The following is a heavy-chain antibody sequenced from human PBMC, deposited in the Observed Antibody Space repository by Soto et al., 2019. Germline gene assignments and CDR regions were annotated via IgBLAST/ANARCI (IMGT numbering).Heavy chain of an antibody. CDR3: ARTQEVLWFGEFPPIDY. J-gene: IGHJ4*02. V-gene: IGHV5-51*01. Sequence: GESLKISCKGSGYSFTSYWSGRVRQMPGKGLEWMGIIYPGDSDTRYSPSFQGQVTISADKSISTAYLQWSSLKASDTAMYCCARTQEVLWFGEFPPIDYWGQGTLVTVSS. CDR2: IYPGDSDT. D-gene: IGHD3-10*01. CDR1: GYSFTSYW.